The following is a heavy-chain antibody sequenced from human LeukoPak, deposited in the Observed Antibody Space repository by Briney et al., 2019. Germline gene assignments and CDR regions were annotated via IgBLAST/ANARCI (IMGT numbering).Heavy chain of an antibody. CDR2: IIPIFGTA. CDR1: GGTFSSYA. D-gene: IGHD2-15*01. Sequence: SVKVSCKASGGTFSSYAISWVRQAPGQGLEWMGGIIPIFGTANYAQKFQGRVTITADESTSTAYMELTSLRSEDTAVYYCARDQEGYCSGGSCYDLGWFDPWGQGTLVTVSS. J-gene: IGHJ5*02. CDR3: ARDQEGYCSGGSCYDLGWFDP. V-gene: IGHV1-69*13.